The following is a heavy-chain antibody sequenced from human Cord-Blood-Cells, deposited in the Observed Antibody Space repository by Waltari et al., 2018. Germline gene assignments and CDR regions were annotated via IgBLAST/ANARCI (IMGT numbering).Heavy chain of an antibody. V-gene: IGHV4-39*01. CDR1: ISSSSYY. D-gene: IGHD6-13*01. J-gene: IGHJ4*02. CDR3: ARPRYSSSWYVDY. Sequence: ISSSSYYWGWIRQPPGKGLEWIGNIYYSGSTYYNPSLKSRVTISVDTSKNQFSLKLSSVTAADTAVYYCARPRYSSSWYVDYWGQGTLVTVSS. CDR2: IYYSGST.